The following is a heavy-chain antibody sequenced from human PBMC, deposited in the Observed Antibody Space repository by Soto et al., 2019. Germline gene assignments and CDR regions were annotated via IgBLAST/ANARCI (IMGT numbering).Heavy chain of an antibody. J-gene: IGHJ6*02. V-gene: IGHV4-34*01. D-gene: IGHD3-3*01. CDR2: INPSGSN. CDR1: GGSYSVYY. CDR3: ARDFWSGYYPYSYYYGMDV. Sequence: SGTPSLPFAGYGGSYSVYYWKWLRQPRGQGLEWIGEINPSGSNNYPPSLQSRVTISVDTSKNQFSLKLSSVTAADTAVYYCARDFWSGYYPYSYYYGMDVWGQGTTVT.